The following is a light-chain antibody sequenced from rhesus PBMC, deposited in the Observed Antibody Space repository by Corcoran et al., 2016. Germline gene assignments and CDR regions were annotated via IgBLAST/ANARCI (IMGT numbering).Light chain of an antibody. Sequence: DIQMTQSPSSLSASVGDRVTITCRASQGSTNDLSWYQQKPGETPKLLIYEASSLQSWIPSRLSGSGSGTDFTLTISILQSEDFATYYCQHYYNTPYSFGRGTKVEIK. V-gene: IGKV1-25*01. J-gene: IGKJ2*01. CDR3: QHYYNTPYS. CDR2: EAS. CDR1: QGSTND.